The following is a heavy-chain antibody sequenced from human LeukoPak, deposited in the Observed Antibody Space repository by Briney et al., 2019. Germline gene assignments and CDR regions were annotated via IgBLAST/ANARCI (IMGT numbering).Heavy chain of an antibody. V-gene: IGHV4-59*01. D-gene: IGHD3-22*01. CDR3: ARASYSYDINGWVPFDY. CDR1: GGSISSYS. Sequence: SETLSLTCTVSGGSISSYSWSWIRQPPGKGLEWIGYIYSSGSTKYNPSLKSRVTMSVDTSKNQFSLKLSSVTAADTAVYYCARASYSYDINGWVPFDYWGQGTLVTVSS. CDR2: IYSSGST. J-gene: IGHJ4*02.